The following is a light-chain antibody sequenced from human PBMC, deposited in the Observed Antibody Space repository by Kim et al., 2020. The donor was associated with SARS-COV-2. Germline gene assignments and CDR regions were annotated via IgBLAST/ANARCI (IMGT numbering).Light chain of an antibody. CDR2: AAS. CDR1: QDVSGY. V-gene: IGKV1-8*01. CDR3: QQYHTYPFT. Sequence: GDRVTITCRASQDVSGYLAWYQQKPGKAPKLLIYAASTLESGVSSRFSGSGSGTDFTLTITCLQSEDFAIYSCQQYHTYPFTFGPGTKVDIK. J-gene: IGKJ3*01.